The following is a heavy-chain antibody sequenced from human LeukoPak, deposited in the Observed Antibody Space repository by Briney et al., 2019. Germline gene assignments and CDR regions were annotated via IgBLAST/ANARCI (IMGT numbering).Heavy chain of an antibody. CDR1: GFTFTTYT. J-gene: IGHJ4*02. CDR2: ISRSSTYI. D-gene: IGHD6-13*01. CDR3: ARARSYSSTSFGP. V-gene: IGHV3-21*01. Sequence: PGGSLRLSCAASGFTFTTYTINWVRQAPGKGLEWVSSISRSSTYIYYADAGKGRFTISRYNAKNSVYPKMGSVRAEDTALYSCARARSYSSTSFGPWGQGTLVTVSS.